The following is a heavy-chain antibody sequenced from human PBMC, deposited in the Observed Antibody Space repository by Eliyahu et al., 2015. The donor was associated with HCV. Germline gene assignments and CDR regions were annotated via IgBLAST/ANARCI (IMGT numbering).Heavy chain of an antibody. Sequence: QVQLVQSGAEVKKPGASVKVSCKASGYTFTGXYXHWVRQAPGQGLEWMGWINPNSGGTNYAQKFQGRVTMTRDTSISTAYMELSRLRSDDTAVYYCARLYYDSSGYYSEAFDYWGQGTLVTVSS. CDR1: GYTFTGXY. V-gene: IGHV1-2*02. CDR3: ARLYYDSSGYYSEAFDY. J-gene: IGHJ4*02. CDR2: INPNSGGT. D-gene: IGHD3-22*01.